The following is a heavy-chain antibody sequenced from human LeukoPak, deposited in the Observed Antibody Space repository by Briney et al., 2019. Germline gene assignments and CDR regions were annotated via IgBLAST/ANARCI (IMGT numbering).Heavy chain of an antibody. D-gene: IGHD3-10*01. CDR1: GFTFSSYA. Sequence: GSLRLSCAASGFTFSSYAMHWVRQAPGKGLEWVAVISYDGSNKYYADSVKGRFTISRDNSKNTLYLQMNSLRAEDTAVYYCARGGVGELLGLDYWGQGTLVTVSS. J-gene: IGHJ4*02. V-gene: IGHV3-30-3*01. CDR2: ISYDGSNK. CDR3: ARGGVGELLGLDY.